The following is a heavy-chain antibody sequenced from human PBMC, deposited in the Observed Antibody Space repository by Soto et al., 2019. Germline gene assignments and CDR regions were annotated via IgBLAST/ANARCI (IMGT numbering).Heavy chain of an antibody. J-gene: IGHJ3*02. V-gene: IGHV4-34*01. Sequence: PSETLSLTCAVYGGSFSGYYWSWIRQPPGKGLEWIGEINHSGSTNYNPSLKSRVTISVDTSKNQFSLKLSSVTAADTAVYYWGRIAAAVPRAFDIWGQGTMVTFSS. CDR1: GGSFSGYY. D-gene: IGHD6-13*01. CDR2: INHSGST. CDR3: GRIAAAVPRAFDI.